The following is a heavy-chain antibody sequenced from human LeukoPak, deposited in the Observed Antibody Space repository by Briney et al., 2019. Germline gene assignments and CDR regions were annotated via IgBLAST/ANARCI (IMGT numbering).Heavy chain of an antibody. CDR3: AKERGSGYYYYYYGMDV. V-gene: IGHV3-23*01. Sequence: PGGSLRLSCAASGFTFSSYAMSWVRQAPGKGLEWVSAISGSGGSTYYAGSVKGRFTISRDNSKNTLYLQMNSLRAEDTAVYYCAKERGSGYYYYYYGMDVWGQGTTVTVSS. D-gene: IGHD2-15*01. CDR1: GFTFSSYA. J-gene: IGHJ6*02. CDR2: ISGSGGST.